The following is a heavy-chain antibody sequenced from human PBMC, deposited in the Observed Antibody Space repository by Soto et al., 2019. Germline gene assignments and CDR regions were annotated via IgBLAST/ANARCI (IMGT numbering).Heavy chain of an antibody. D-gene: IGHD1-26*01. Sequence: ASETLSLTCTVSGGSISSYYWSWIRQPPGKGLEWIGYIYYSGSTNYNPSLKSRVTISVDTSKNQFSLKLSSVTAADTAVYYCARSSDSGSYSTPYYFDYWGQGTLVTVSS. V-gene: IGHV4-59*12. CDR1: GGSISSYY. CDR2: IYYSGST. CDR3: ARSSDSGSYSTPYYFDY. J-gene: IGHJ4*02.